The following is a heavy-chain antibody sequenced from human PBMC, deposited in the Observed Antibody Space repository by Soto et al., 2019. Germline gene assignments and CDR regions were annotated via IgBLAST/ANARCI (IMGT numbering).Heavy chain of an antibody. J-gene: IGHJ6*03. CDR2: INHSGST. CDR1: GGSFSGYY. V-gene: IGHV4-34*01. Sequence: QVQLQQWGAGLLKPSETLSLTCAVYGGSFSGYYWSWIRQPPGKGLEWIGEINHSGSTNYNPSLKSRVTISVDKSKNQFSLKLSSVTAADAAVYYCARVIVATTPIYVYYMDVWGKGTTVTVSS. D-gene: IGHD5-12*01. CDR3: ARVIVATTPIYVYYMDV.